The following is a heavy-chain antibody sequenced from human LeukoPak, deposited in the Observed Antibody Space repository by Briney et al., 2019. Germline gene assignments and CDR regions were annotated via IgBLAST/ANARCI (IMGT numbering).Heavy chain of an antibody. CDR3: ARRGVAATGTGFQE. Sequence: KSSETLSLTCIVSGGSISSSSHYWGWIRQPPGKGLEWIGNIYYSGSTYYNPSLKSRVTISVDTSKDQFSLKLSSVTAADTAFYYCARRGVAATGTGFQEWGQGTLVTVSS. J-gene: IGHJ1*01. CDR2: IYYSGST. CDR1: GGSISSSSHY. D-gene: IGHD6-13*01. V-gene: IGHV4-39*01.